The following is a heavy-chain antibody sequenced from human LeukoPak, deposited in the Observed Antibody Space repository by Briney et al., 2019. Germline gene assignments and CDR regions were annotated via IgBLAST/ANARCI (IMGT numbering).Heavy chain of an antibody. CDR2: ISSSSSTI. CDR1: GFTFSSYS. V-gene: IGHV3-48*02. D-gene: IGHD4-17*01. J-gene: IGHJ3*02. CDR3: ARDGVPWNIGDYDAFDI. Sequence: GGSLRLSCAASGFTFSSYSINWVRQAPGKGLEWVSYISSSSSTIYYADSVKGRFTISRDNAKNSLYLQMNSLRDEDTAVYYCARDGVPWNIGDYDAFDIWGQGTMVTVSS.